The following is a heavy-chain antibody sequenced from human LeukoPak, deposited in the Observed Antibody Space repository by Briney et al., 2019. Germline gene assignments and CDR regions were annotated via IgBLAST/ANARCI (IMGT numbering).Heavy chain of an antibody. J-gene: IGHJ4*02. CDR3: ARPRYNWNYYFVY. CDR2: IYYAGST. D-gene: IGHD1-7*01. CDR1: GGSISSSSY. V-gene: IGHV4-39*01. Sequence: PSETLSLTCTVSGGSISSSSYWGWIRQPPGKGLEWLGTIYYAGSTYYSPSLKSRVTISVDTSKNQFSLKLTSVSAADTAVYYCARPRYNWNYYFVYWGQGTLVTVSS.